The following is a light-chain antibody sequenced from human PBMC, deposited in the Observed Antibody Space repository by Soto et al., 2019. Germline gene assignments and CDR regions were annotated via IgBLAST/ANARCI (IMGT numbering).Light chain of an antibody. CDR2: AAS. CDR1: QSVSSIY. J-gene: IGKJ2*01. Sequence: MTQSPGTLSLSPGERATLSCRASQSVSSIYLAWYQQKPGQAPRLVIYAASSRATGIPDRFSGSGSGTDFTLTISRVEPEDFAVYYCQQYSRSPQKMYTFGQGTKLEIK. V-gene: IGKV3-20*01. CDR3: QQYSRSPQKMYT.